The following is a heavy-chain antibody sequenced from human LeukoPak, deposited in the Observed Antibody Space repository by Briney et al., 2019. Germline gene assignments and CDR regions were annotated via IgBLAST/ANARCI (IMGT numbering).Heavy chain of an antibody. Sequence: PGGSLRLSCAASGFTFSSYSMNWVRQAPGKGLEWVSSISSSSGYIYYADSVKGRFTISRDNAKNSLYLQMNSLRAEDTAVYYCARANGGSSSSTFDYWGQGTLVTVSS. J-gene: IGHJ4*02. CDR3: ARANGGSSSSTFDY. V-gene: IGHV3-21*01. D-gene: IGHD6-6*01. CDR1: GFTFSSYS. CDR2: ISSSSGYI.